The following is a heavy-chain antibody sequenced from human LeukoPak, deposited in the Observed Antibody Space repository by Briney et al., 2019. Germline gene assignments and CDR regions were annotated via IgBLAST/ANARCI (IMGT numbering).Heavy chain of an antibody. CDR1: GGSFPYYY. CDR2: INHAGST. V-gene: IGHV4-34*01. J-gene: IGHJ4*02. Sequence: PSETLSLTCALYGGSFPYYYWSWIRQPPGKGLEWIGEINHAGSTNYNPSLKSRVTISVDTSKNQFSLKLSSVTAADTAVYYCARGRGVLKFWGQGTLVTVSS. D-gene: IGHD2-8*01. CDR3: ARGRGVLKF.